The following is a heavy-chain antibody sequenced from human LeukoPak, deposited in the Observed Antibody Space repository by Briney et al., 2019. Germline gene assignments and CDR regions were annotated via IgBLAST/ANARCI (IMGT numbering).Heavy chain of an antibody. Sequence: GGSLRLSCAASGFTFSRYWMHWVRQAPGKGLVWVSRINSDGSSTTYADSVKGRFTISRDNLRNTLYLQMNSLRAEDTALYYCARITVATLAFAFWGQGTMVTVST. CDR1: GFTFSRYW. J-gene: IGHJ3*01. CDR2: INSDGSST. D-gene: IGHD5-12*01. V-gene: IGHV3-74*01. CDR3: ARITVATLAFAF.